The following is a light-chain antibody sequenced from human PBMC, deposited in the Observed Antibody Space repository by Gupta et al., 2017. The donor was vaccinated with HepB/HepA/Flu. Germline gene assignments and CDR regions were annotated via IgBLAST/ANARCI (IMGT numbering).Light chain of an antibody. CDR3: TSYTTTNTWV. CDR1: RSDVGGSKF. J-gene: IGLJ3*02. V-gene: IGLV2-14*03. Sequence: QSALTQPASVSGSPGQSITISCTGTRSDVGGSKFVTWYQQHPGKAPKLMLYDVSKRPSGVSNRFSGSKSGNTASLTISGLQAEDEADYYCTSYTTTNTWVFGGGTKLTVL. CDR2: DVS.